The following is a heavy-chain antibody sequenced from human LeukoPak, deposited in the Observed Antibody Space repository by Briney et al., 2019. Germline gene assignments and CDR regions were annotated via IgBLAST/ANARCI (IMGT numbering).Heavy chain of an antibody. CDR2: ISYDGSNK. Sequence: GGSLRLSCAASGFTFSSYAMHWVRQAPGKGLEWVAVISYDGSNKYYADSVKGRFTISRDNSKNTLYLQMNSLGAEDTAVYYCARGRWTYYDFWSGYYFGDYWGQGTLVTVSS. CDR1: GFTFSSYA. V-gene: IGHV3-30-3*01. D-gene: IGHD3-3*01. J-gene: IGHJ4*02. CDR3: ARGRWTYYDFWSGYYFGDY.